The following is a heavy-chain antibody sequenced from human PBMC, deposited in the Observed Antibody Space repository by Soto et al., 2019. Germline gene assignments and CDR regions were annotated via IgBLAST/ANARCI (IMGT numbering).Heavy chain of an antibody. CDR2: IYWDDDT. CDR1: GFSFSADGVG. V-gene: IGHV2-5*02. J-gene: IGHJ3*01. Sequence: HITLKESGPTLVKPTQTLTLTCIFSGFSFSADGVGVGWIRQPPGKTLEWLALIYWDDDTRYRPSLKSRRTITKDSSKIQVVLTMTNMDPLDTATYYCAHAFGGTSWPNDAFDVWGQGTVVTVSS. D-gene: IGHD3-16*01. CDR3: AHAFGGTSWPNDAFDV.